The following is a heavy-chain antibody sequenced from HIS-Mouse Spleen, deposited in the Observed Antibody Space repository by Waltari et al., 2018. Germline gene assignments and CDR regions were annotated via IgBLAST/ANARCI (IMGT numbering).Heavy chain of an antibody. V-gene: IGHV4-39*01. J-gene: IGHJ4*02. D-gene: IGHD6-19*01. CDR3: ARRRGWFDY. Sequence: QLQLQESGPGLVKPSETLSLTCTASGGSLSSSSYYWGWIRQPPGKGLEWIGSIYYSGSTYYNPSLKSRVTISVDTSKNQFSLKLSSVTAADTAVYYCARRRGWFDYWGQGTLVTVSS. CDR1: GGSLSSSSYY. CDR2: IYYSGST.